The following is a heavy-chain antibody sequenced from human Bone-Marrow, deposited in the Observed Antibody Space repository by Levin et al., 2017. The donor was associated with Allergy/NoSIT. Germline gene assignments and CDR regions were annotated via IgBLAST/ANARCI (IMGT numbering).Heavy chain of an antibody. V-gene: IGHV4-34*01. CDR1: GGSFSGYY. CDR3: AGARSYDFWSSLKNWFDP. J-gene: IGHJ5*02. Sequence: PSETLSLTCAVYGGSFSGYYWSWIRQPPGKGLEWIGEINHSGSTNYNPSLKSRVTISVDTSKNQFSLKLSSVTAADTAVYYCAGARSYDFWSSLKNWFDPWGQGTLVTVSS. CDR2: INHSGST. D-gene: IGHD3-3*01.